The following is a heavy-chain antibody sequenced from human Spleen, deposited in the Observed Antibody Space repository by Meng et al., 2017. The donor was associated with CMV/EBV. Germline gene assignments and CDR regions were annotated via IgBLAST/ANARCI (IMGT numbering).Heavy chain of an antibody. J-gene: IGHJ4*02. Sequence: SETLSLTCTVSGGSISIYYWTWIRQPPGKGLEWIGYIYYSGSTYYNPSLKSRVTISVDTSKNQFSLKLSSVTAADTAVYYCARLHWLVYYFDYWGQGTLATVSS. D-gene: IGHD6-19*01. CDR2: IYYSGST. V-gene: IGHV4-59*01. CDR3: ARLHWLVYYFDY. CDR1: GGSISIYY.